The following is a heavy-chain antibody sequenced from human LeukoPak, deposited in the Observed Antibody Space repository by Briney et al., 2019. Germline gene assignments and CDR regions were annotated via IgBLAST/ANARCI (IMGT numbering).Heavy chain of an antibody. V-gene: IGHV3-7*04. CDR2: IRQDGSKK. CDR3: TRVGYIDEGIDY. Sequence: GGSLRLSCVASGFPFSSYWMTWVRQAPGKGLEWVANIRQDGSKKSYVDSVKGRFTISRDNAKNSLYLQMNSLRAEDTAIYYCTRVGYIDEGIDYWGQGTLVTVSS. J-gene: IGHJ4*02. CDR1: GFPFSSYW. D-gene: IGHD5-24*01.